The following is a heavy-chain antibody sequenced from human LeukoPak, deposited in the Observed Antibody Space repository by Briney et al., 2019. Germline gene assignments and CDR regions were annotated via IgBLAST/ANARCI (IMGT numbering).Heavy chain of an antibody. CDR3: AKGSYLITFGGVIPRFDP. J-gene: IGHJ5*02. CDR1: GFTFSNYG. CDR2: ISYDGSNK. Sequence: PGRSLRLSCAASGFTFSNYGMHWVRQAPGKGLEGVAFISYDGSNKYYADSVKGRFTISRDNSKNTLYLQMNSLRAEDTAVYYCAKGSYLITFGGVIPRFDPWGQGTLVTVSS. D-gene: IGHD3-16*02. V-gene: IGHV3-30*18.